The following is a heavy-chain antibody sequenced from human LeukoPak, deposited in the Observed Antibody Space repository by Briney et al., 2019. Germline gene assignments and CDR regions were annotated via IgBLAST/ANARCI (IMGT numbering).Heavy chain of an antibody. Sequence: GSLRLSCATSGFNFGDYVMSWVRQAPGKGLEWVGSIRSKVYGGSSEYAASVRGRSIISRDDSKSTAYLEMHRLKTEDTGVYYCAKGSFNPAFLDHWGQGNLVIVSS. CDR3: AKGSFNPAFLDH. CDR1: GFNFGDYV. D-gene: IGHD1-26*01. J-gene: IGHJ4*01. V-gene: IGHV3-49*04. CDR2: IRSKVYGGSS.